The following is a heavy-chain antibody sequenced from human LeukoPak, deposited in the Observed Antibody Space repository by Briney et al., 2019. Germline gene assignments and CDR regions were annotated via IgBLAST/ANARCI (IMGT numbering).Heavy chain of an antibody. CDR1: GYSFTSNW. CDR2: ISPADSDT. Sequence: GESLKISCKASGYSFTSNWIGWVRQLPGKGLEWMGIISPADSDTRYSPSFQGQVSISADKSISTAYLQWSSLKASDTAIYYCARRGPSDYWGQGTLVTVSS. CDR3: ARRGPSDY. V-gene: IGHV5-51*01. J-gene: IGHJ4*02.